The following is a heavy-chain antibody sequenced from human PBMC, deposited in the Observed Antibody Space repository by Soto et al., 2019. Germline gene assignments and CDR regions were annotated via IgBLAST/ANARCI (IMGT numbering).Heavy chain of an antibody. D-gene: IGHD5-12*01. CDR3: ARGGRRDGYSGPRDDAFDI. CDR2: ISSSSSYI. V-gene: IGHV3-21*01. J-gene: IGHJ3*02. Sequence: PVGSLRLSCAASGFTFSSYSMNWVRQAPGKGLEWVSSISSSSSYIYYADSVKGRFTISRDNAKNSLYLQMNSLRAEDTAVYYCARGGRRDGYSGPRDDAFDIWGQGTMVTVSS. CDR1: GFTFSSYS.